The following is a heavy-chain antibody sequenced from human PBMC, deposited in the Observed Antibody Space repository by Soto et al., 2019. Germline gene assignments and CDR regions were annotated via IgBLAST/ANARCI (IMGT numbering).Heavy chain of an antibody. CDR3: TRDLTTYYDFWSGYYTGWFDP. V-gene: IGHV3-49*03. CDR1: GFTFGDYA. D-gene: IGHD3-3*01. CDR2: IRSKAYGGTT. Sequence: GGSLRLSCTASGFTFGDYAMSWFRQAPGKGLEWVGFIRSKAYGGTTEYAASVKGRFTTSRDDSKIIAYLQMNSLKTEDTAVYYCTRDLTTYYDFWSGYYTGWFDPWGQGTLVTVSS. J-gene: IGHJ5*02.